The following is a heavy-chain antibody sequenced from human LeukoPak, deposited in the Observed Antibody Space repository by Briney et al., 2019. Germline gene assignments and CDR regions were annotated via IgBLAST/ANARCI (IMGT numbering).Heavy chain of an antibody. CDR3: ASDSSGYHSFDY. J-gene: IGHJ4*02. CDR1: GFTFSSYW. CDR2: IYSGGST. Sequence: GGSLRLSCAASGFTFSSYWMSWVRQAPGKGLEWVSVIYSGGSTYYADSVKGRFTISRDNSKNTLYLQMNSLRAEDTAVYYCASDSSGYHSFDYWGQGTLVTVSS. D-gene: IGHD3-22*01. V-gene: IGHV3-66*01.